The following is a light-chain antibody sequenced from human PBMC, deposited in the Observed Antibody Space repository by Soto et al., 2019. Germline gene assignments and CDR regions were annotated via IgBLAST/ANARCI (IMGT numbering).Light chain of an antibody. CDR2: STN. V-gene: IGLV8-61*01. CDR3: VLYMGSGIEVV. J-gene: IGLJ2*01. CDR1: SGSVSTSYY. Sequence: QTVVTQEPSFSVSPGGTVTLTCGLRSGSVSTSYYPSWYQQTPGQAPRTLIYSTNTRSSGVPDRFSGSILGNKAALTITGARADDESDSDCVLYMGSGIEVVFGGGTKLTVL.